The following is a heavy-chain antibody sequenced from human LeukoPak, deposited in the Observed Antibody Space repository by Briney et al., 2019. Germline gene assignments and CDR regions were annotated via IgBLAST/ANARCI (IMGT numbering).Heavy chain of an antibody. V-gene: IGHV3-64D*06. CDR2: ISSNGGST. D-gene: IGHD3-10*01. CDR1: GFTFSSYA. J-gene: IGHJ4*02. Sequence: TGGSLRLSCSASGFTFSSYAMHWVRQAPGKGLEYVSAISSNGGSTYYADSVKGRFTISRDNSKNTLYLQMSSLRAEDTAVYYCVVGQHCYGSGSPFDYWGQGTLVTVSS. CDR3: VVGQHCYGSGSPFDY.